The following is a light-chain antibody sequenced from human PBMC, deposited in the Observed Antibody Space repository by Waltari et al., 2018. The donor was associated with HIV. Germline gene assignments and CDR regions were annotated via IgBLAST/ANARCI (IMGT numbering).Light chain of an antibody. Sequence: SYVLTQPPSVSVAPGQTARITCGGFNIENKNVHWYQQTPGQAPILVVYDDTNRPSVIPERFSGSNSGNTATLTISRVEDADEADYYCQVWDNASNGVFGGGTKLTVL. J-gene: IGLJ3*02. CDR1: NIENKN. CDR3: QVWDNASNGV. V-gene: IGLV3-21*02. CDR2: DDT.